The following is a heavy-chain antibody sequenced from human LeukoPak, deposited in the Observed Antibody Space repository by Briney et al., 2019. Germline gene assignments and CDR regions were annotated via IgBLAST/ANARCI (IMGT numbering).Heavy chain of an antibody. CDR1: GRNFTSHF. Sequence: GESLKISSKSSGRNFTSHFIAWVREMPGKGLEWMGIIYPDDSDTRISPSFQGQVTLSADKSINTAYLQWSSLKASDSAMYYCARLLVQARRNYYCYIDVWREGTTVTVSS. V-gene: IGHV5-51*01. CDR2: IYPDDSDT. D-gene: IGHD2-8*01. CDR3: ARLLVQARRNYYCYIDV. J-gene: IGHJ6*03.